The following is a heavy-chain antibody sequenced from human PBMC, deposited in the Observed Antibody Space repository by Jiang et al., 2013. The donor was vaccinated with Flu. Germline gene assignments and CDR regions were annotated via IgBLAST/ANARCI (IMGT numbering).Heavy chain of an antibody. J-gene: IGHJ4*02. CDR1: GYTFTGYY. D-gene: IGHD4-17*01. CDR3: ARGRYDATVTTPFDY. Sequence: SGYTFTGYYMHWVRQAPGQGLEWMGGIIPIFGTANYAQKFQGRVTITADESTSTAYMELSSLRSEDTAVYYCARGRYDATVTTPFDYWGQGTLVTVSS. CDR2: IIPIFGTA. V-gene: IGHV1-69*01.